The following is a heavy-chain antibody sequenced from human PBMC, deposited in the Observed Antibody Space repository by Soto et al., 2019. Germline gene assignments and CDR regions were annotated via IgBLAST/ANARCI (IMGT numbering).Heavy chain of an antibody. V-gene: IGHV1-2*02. CDR3: ARVYTSSFSSEY. CDR1: GYIFTDYY. CDR2: INPNNDGT. J-gene: IGHJ4*02. Sequence: SVKVSCKASGYIFTDYYVHWVRQAPGQGLEWMGWINPNNDGTNYAQKFQDRVSMTRDTSMSSVYMELSGLRSDDTATYYCARVYTSSFSSEYWGQGTLVSVSS. D-gene: IGHD6-19*01.